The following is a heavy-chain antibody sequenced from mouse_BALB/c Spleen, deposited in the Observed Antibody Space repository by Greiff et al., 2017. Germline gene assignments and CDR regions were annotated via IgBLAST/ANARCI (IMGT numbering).Heavy chain of an antibody. CDR3: ARGDYDYSMDY. CDR2: IDTSDSYT. V-gene: IGHV1-69*01. D-gene: IGHD2-4*01. J-gene: IGHJ4*01. CDR1: GYTFTDYW. Sequence: QVQLQQPGAELVMPGASVKMSCKASGYTFTDYWMHWVKQRPGQGLEWIGAIDTSDSYTSYNQKFKGKATLTVDESSSTAYMQLSSLTSDDSAVYFCARGDYDYSMDYWGQGTSVTVSS.